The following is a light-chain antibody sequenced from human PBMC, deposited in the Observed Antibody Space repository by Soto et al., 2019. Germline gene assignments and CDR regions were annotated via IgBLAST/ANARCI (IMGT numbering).Light chain of an antibody. CDR1: QSVSSY. Sequence: EIVLTQSPTTLSLSPGEGATLSCRASQSVSSYFAWYQQKPGQAPRLLIYDASTRAAGIPARFSGSGSGTDFTLTISSLEPEDFAVYYCQQRSDWPLTFGGGTKVEIK. CDR2: DAS. J-gene: IGKJ4*01. V-gene: IGKV3-11*01. CDR3: QQRSDWPLT.